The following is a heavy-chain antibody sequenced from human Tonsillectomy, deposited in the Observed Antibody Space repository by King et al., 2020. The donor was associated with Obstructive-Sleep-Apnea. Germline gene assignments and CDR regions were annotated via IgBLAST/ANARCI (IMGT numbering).Heavy chain of an antibody. CDR1: GYSFTSYW. V-gene: IGHV5-10-1*01. CDR3: ARHSSSWYYFDY. D-gene: IGHD6-13*01. J-gene: IGHJ4*02. CDR2: IVPSDSYT. Sequence: QLVQSGAEVKKPGESLRISCKCSGYSFTSYWIGLVRQMPGKGLEWMGRIVPSDSYTSYSPSFQGHVTISVDKSISTAYLQWSSLTASDTAMYYCARHSSSWYYFDYWGQGTLVTVSS.